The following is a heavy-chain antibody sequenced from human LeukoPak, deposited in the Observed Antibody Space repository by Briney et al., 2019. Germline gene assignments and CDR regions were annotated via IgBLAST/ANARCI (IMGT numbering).Heavy chain of an antibody. CDR3: ARSSKIVVVPAAD. Sequence: SETLSLTCTVSGGSISSGGYYWSWIRQHPGKGLEWIGYIYYSGSTYYNPSLKSRVTISVDTSKNQFSLKLSSVTAADTAVYYCARSSKIVVVPAADWGQGTMVTVSS. J-gene: IGHJ3*01. CDR1: GGSISSGGYY. CDR2: IYYSGST. V-gene: IGHV4-39*01. D-gene: IGHD2-2*01.